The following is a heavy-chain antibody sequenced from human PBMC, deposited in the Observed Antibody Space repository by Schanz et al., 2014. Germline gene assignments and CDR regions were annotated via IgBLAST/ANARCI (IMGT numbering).Heavy chain of an antibody. D-gene: IGHD1-26*01. V-gene: IGHV3-74*02. CDR1: GFTFSGFW. J-gene: IGHJ4*02. Sequence: EVQLAESGGGLVQPGGSLRLSCAASGFTFSGFWMTWVRQDPGKGLVWVARINSVGSNTDYADSVTGRFTISRDNSKNTLFLQMNSLRAEDTAVYYCARDHTTESYYSAGPPIDYWGQGTLLTVSS. CDR2: INSVGSNT. CDR3: ARDHTTESYYSAGPPIDY.